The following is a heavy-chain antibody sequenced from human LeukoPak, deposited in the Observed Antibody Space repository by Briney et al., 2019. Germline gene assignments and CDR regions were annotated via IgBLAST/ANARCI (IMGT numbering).Heavy chain of an antibody. CDR3: ARDQKWLVHGYYFDY. D-gene: IGHD6-19*01. CDR1: GYTFTSYY. Sequence: ASVKVSCKASGYTFTSYYMHWVRQAPGQGLGWIGIINPSGGSTSYAQKLQGRVTMTTDTSTSTAYMELRSLRSDDTAVYYCARDQKWLVHGYYFDYWGQGTLVTVSS. CDR2: INPSGGST. V-gene: IGHV1-46*01. J-gene: IGHJ4*02.